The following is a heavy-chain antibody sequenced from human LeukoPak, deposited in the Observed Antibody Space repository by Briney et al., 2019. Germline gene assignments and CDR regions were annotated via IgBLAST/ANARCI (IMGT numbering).Heavy chain of an antibody. Sequence: SVKVSCKASGGTFSSYAISWVRQAPGQGLEWMGGIIPIFSTANYAQKFQGRVTITTDESTSTAYMELSSLRSEDTAVYYCARAPVGCSSTSCSYFDYWGQGTLVTVSS. CDR2: IIPIFSTA. CDR3: ARAPVGCSSTSCSYFDY. V-gene: IGHV1-69*05. J-gene: IGHJ4*02. CDR1: GGTFSSYA. D-gene: IGHD2-2*01.